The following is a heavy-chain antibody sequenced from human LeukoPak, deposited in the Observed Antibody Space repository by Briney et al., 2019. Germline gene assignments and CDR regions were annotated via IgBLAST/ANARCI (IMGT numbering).Heavy chain of an antibody. CDR1: GYSFTHHN. CDR3: ARVLSAVTSTFDY. J-gene: IGHJ4*02. CDR2: IKPNNGDT. Sequence: ASVKVSCKASGYSFTHHNVHWVRQAPGQALEWMGWIKPNNGDTKFSQKFQDRVTLTSDTSIDTAYMEMSGLTSDGTAIYYCARVLSAVTSTFDYWGQGTLVTVSS. V-gene: IGHV1-2*02. D-gene: IGHD4-17*01.